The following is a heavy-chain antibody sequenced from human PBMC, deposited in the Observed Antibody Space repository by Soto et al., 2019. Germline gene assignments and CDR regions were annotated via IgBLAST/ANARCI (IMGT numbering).Heavy chain of an antibody. CDR2: IIPILGIA. CDR1: GGTFSSYT. CDR3: ARNFAAGTLAFDI. D-gene: IGHD6-13*01. Sequence: QVQLVQSGAEVKKPGSSVKVSCKASGGTFSSYTISWVRQAPGQGLEWMGRIIPILGIANYAQKFQGRVTITADKSTSTAYMELSSLRSEDTAVYYCARNFAAGTLAFDIWGQGTMVTVSA. V-gene: IGHV1-69*02. J-gene: IGHJ3*02.